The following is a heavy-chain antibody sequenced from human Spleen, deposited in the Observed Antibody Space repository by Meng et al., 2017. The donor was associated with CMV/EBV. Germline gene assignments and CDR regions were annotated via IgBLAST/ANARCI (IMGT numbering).Heavy chain of an antibody. Sequence: SVKVSCKASGGTFSSYAISWVRQAPGQGLEWMGGIIPIFGTANYAQKFQGRVTITTDESTSTAYMELSSLRSEDTAVYYCARALWRGGKGHDYWGQGTLVTVSS. D-gene: IGHD2-21*01. J-gene: IGHJ4*02. V-gene: IGHV1-69*05. CDR1: GGTFSSYA. CDR3: ARALWRGGKGHDY. CDR2: IIPIFGTA.